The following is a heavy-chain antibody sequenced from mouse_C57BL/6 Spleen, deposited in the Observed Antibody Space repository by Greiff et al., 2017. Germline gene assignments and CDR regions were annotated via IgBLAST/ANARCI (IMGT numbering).Heavy chain of an antibody. CDR3: ARESPIYYYGSSLAY. Sequence: QVQLQQPGTELVKPGASVKLSCKASGYTFTSYWMHWVKQRPGQGLEWIGNINPSNGGTNYNEKFKSKATLTVDKSSRTAYMQLSSLTSEDSAVYYCARESPIYYYGSSLAYWGQGTLVTVSA. CDR2: INPSNGGT. V-gene: IGHV1-53*01. D-gene: IGHD1-1*01. CDR1: GYTFTSYW. J-gene: IGHJ3*01.